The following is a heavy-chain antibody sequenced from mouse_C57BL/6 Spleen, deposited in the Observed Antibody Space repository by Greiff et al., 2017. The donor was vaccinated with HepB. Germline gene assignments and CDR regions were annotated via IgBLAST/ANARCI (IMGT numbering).Heavy chain of an antibody. CDR1: GYAFSSYW. V-gene: IGHV1-80*01. J-gene: IGHJ4*01. CDR3: ARGGGELNYAMDD. D-gene: IGHD1-1*01. CDR2: IYPGDGDT. Sequence: VQLQQSGAELVKPGASVKISCKASGYAFSSYWMNWVKQRPGKGLEWIGQIYPGDGDTNYNGKFKGKATLTADKSASTAYMQLSSLTTEDSAVYLCARGGGELNYAMDDWGQGTSVTVAS.